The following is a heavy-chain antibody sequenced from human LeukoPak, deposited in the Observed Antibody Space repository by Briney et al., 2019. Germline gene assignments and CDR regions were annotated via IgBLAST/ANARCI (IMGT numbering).Heavy chain of an antibody. Sequence: GSLRLSCAASGFTFSNAWMSWVRQAPGKGLEWVSVIYSGGSTYYADSVKGRFTISRDNSKNTLYLQMNSLRAEDTAVYYCARVRSGSWYDAFDIWGQGTMVTVSS. CDR2: IYSGGST. D-gene: IGHD6-13*01. V-gene: IGHV3-66*01. J-gene: IGHJ3*02. CDR1: GFTFSNAW. CDR3: ARVRSGSWYDAFDI.